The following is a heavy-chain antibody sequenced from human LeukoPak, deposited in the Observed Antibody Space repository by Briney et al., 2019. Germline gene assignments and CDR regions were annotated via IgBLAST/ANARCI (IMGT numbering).Heavy chain of an antibody. V-gene: IGHV1-24*01. CDR1: GYTLTELS. CDR2: FDPEDGET. D-gene: IGHD1-26*01. Sequence: ASVKVSCKVSGYTLTELSMHWVRQAPGKGLEWMGGFDPEDGETIYAQKFQGRVTMTEDTSTDTAYMELSSLRSEDTAVYYCATLRKWEHRAFYFDYWGQGTLVTVSS. CDR3: ATLRKWEHRAFYFDY. J-gene: IGHJ4*02.